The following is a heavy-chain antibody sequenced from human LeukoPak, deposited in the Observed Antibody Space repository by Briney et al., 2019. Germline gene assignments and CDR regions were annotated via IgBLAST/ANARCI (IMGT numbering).Heavy chain of an antibody. J-gene: IGHJ4*02. D-gene: IGHD2-2*01. CDR3: ARVRGYCSSTICYRYYFDY. Sequence: PSGTLSLTCTVSGYSISGGYYWGWIRQPPGKGLEWIGTIYHSGSTYYNPSLKSRVTISVDTSKNQFSLKLTSVTAADTAVYYCARVRGYCSSTICYRYYFDYWGQGTLVTVSS. CDR2: IYHSGST. V-gene: IGHV4-38-2*02. CDR1: GYSISGGYY.